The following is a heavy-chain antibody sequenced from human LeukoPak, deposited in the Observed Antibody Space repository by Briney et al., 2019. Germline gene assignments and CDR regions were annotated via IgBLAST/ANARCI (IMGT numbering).Heavy chain of an antibody. CDR3: ARAPTWNYGWYFDL. Sequence: GGSLRLSCAASGFTFSLYAMHWVRQAPGKGLEWVAVMSYDGSNKYYADSVKGRFTISRDNSKNTLYLQMNSLRAEDTAVYSYARAPTWNYGWYFDLWGRGTLVTVSS. J-gene: IGHJ2*01. V-gene: IGHV3-30-3*01. CDR1: GFTFSLYA. D-gene: IGHD1-7*01. CDR2: MSYDGSNK.